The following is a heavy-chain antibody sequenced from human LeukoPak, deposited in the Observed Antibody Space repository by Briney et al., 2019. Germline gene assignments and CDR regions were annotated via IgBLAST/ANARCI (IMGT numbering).Heavy chain of an antibody. J-gene: IGHJ5*02. D-gene: IGHD3-22*01. Sequence: GGSLRLPCAASGFTFNTYIMNWVRQAPGKGLEWVAYISSSSTTIYYADSVKGRFTISRDNAKNSLFLQMNSLRAEDTAVYYCARHYYDSSGSLNWFDPWGQGTLVTVSS. V-gene: IGHV3-48*01. CDR3: ARHYYDSSGSLNWFDP. CDR2: ISSSSTTI. CDR1: GFTFNTYI.